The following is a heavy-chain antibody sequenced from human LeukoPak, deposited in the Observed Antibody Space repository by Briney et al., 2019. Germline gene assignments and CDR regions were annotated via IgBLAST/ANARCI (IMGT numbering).Heavy chain of an antibody. Sequence: GGSLRLSCAASGFTFSSYAMSWVRQAPGKGLEWVSAISGSGGSTYYADSVKGRFTIARDNSKNTLHLQMNSLRDEDTAVYYCAKEAVAGYYFDYWGQGTLVTVSS. D-gene: IGHD6-19*01. CDR3: AKEAVAGYYFDY. J-gene: IGHJ4*02. CDR2: ISGSGGST. CDR1: GFTFSSYA. V-gene: IGHV3-23*01.